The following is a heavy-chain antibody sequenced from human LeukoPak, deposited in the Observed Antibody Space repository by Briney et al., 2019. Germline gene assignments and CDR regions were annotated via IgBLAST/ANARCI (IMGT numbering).Heavy chain of an antibody. Sequence: ASVKVSCKASGGTFSSYAISWVRQAPGQGLEWMGLINPNGGSTNCAQKFQGRVTMTRDTSTSTVYMELSSLRSEDTAVYYCARGCSGSFRSGGCYWGQGTLVTVSS. V-gene: IGHV1-46*01. CDR2: INPNGGST. D-gene: IGHD1-26*01. J-gene: IGHJ4*02. CDR1: GGTFSSYA. CDR3: ARGCSGSFRSGGCY.